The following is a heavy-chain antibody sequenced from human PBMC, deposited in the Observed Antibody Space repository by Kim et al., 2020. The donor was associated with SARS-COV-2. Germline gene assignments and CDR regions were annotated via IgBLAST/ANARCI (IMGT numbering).Heavy chain of an antibody. CDR3: AKDQVYYYDSSGTNYGMDV. CDR2: IWYDGSNK. V-gene: IGHV3-33*06. D-gene: IGHD3-22*01. J-gene: IGHJ6*02. CDR1: GFTFSSYG. Sequence: GGSLRLSCAASGFTFSSYGMHWVRQAPGKGLEWVAVIWYDGSNKYYADSVKGRFTISRDNSKNTLYLQMNSLRAEDTAVYYCAKDQVYYYDSSGTNYGMDVWGQGTTVTVSS.